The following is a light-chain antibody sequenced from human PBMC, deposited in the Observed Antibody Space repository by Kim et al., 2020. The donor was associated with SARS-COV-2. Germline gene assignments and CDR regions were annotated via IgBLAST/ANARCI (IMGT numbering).Light chain of an antibody. CDR1: SSNIGTNY. V-gene: IGLV1-47*01. J-gene: IGLJ2*01. CDR3: SAWDDSLSGVV. Sequence: TPGQRVTISCSGSSSNIGTNYVCWYQQLPGTAPKLLIDRNNQRPSGVPDRFSGSKSGPSASLAISGLRSEDEADYYCSAWDDSLSGVVFGGGTQLTVL. CDR2: RNN.